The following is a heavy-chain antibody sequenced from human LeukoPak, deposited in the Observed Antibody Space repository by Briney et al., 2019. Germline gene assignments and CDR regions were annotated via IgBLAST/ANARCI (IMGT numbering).Heavy chain of an antibody. CDR2: IYTSGIT. CDR1: GGSINSGSYF. V-gene: IGHV4-61*02. Sequence: PSQTLPLTCTVSGGSINSGSYFWSWIRQPAGKGLEWIGRIYTSGITNYNSSLMSRATISIDTSKNQFSLKLSSVTAADTAVYYCARSNSGSYRELDYWGQGALVTVSS. D-gene: IGHD1-26*01. J-gene: IGHJ4*02. CDR3: ARSNSGSYRELDY.